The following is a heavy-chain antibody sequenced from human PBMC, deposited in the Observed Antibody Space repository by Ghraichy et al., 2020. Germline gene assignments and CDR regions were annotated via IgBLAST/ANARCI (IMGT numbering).Heavy chain of an antibody. CDR1: GYTFTSYY. CDR3: ARLAYCSGGSCYSIGSPIDY. V-gene: IGHV1-46*01. J-gene: IGHJ4*02. D-gene: IGHD2-15*01. Sequence: ASVKVSCKASGYTFTSYYMHWVRQAPGQGLEWMGIINPSGGSTSYAQKFQGRVTMTRDTSTSTVYMELSSLRSEDTAVYYCARLAYCSGGSCYSIGSPIDYWGQGTLVTVSA. CDR2: INPSGGST.